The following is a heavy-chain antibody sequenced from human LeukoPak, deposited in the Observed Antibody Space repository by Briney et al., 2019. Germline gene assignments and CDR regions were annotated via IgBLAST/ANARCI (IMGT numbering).Heavy chain of an antibody. CDR3: ARTETYYYDSSGYSTRYFDY. J-gene: IGHJ4*02. V-gene: IGHV1-69*05. Sequence: ASVKVSCRASGGTFSRHAISWVRQAPGQGLEWMGGIIPIFGTANYAQKFQGRVTITTDESTSTAYMELRSLRSDDPAVYYCARTETYYYDSSGYSTRYFDYWGQGTLVTVSS. CDR2: IIPIFGTA. D-gene: IGHD3-22*01. CDR1: GGTFSRHA.